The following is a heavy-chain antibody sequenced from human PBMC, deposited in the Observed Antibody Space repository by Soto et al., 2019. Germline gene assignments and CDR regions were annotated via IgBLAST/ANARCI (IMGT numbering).Heavy chain of an antibody. CDR2: ISGSGGSK. CDR1: GFTFSSYA. Sequence: GGSLRLSCAASGFTFSSYAMSWVRQAPGKGLEWVSAISGSGGSKYYADSVKGRFTISRDNSKNTLYLQMNSLRAEDTAVYYCATSAGYSSSWYVYWGQGTLVTVSS. J-gene: IGHJ4*02. V-gene: IGHV3-23*01. D-gene: IGHD6-13*01. CDR3: ATSAGYSSSWYVY.